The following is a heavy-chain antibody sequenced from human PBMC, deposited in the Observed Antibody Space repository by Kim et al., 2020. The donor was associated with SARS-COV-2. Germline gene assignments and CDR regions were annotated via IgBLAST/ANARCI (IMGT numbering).Heavy chain of an antibody. D-gene: IGHD6-13*01. Sequence: GGSLRLSCAASGFTFSSYAMSWVRQAPGKGLEWVSAISGSGGSTYYADSVKGRFTISRDNSKNTLYLQMNSLRAEDTAVYYCAKVPAGKIGGDYYYGMDVWGQGTTVTVSS. CDR2: ISGSGGST. V-gene: IGHV3-23*01. CDR3: AKVPAGKIGGDYYYGMDV. J-gene: IGHJ6*02. CDR1: GFTFSSYA.